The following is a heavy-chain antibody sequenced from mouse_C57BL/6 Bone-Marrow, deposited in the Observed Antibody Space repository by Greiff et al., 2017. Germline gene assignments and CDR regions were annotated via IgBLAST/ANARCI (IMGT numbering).Heavy chain of an antibody. J-gene: IGHJ3*01. V-gene: IGHV5-12*01. Sequence: EVHLVESGGGLVQPGGSLKLSCAASGFTFSDYYMYWVRQTPEKRLEWVAYISNGGGSTYYPDTVKGRFTISRDNAKNTLYLQMSRLKSEDTAMYYCARQRWDGTGFAYWGQGTLVTVSA. CDR2: ISNGGGST. CDR3: ARQRWDGTGFAY. CDR1: GFTFSDYY. D-gene: IGHD2-1*01.